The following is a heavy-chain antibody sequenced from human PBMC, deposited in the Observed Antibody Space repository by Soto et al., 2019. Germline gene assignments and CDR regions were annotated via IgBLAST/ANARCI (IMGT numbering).Heavy chain of an antibody. V-gene: IGHV3-74*01. J-gene: IGHJ4*02. CDR1: GFTLSNYW. CDR2: INPDGSSA. D-gene: IGHD3-9*01. Sequence: EVQLVESGGGLVQPGGSLRLSCEASGFTLSNYWMHWVRRVPGKGLVWVSRINPDGSSASYADSVKGRFTISRDNAKNTLYLQMNSLRAEDTAVYYCARPRDFDWQVFDKWGQGTLVTVSS. CDR3: ARPRDFDWQVFDK.